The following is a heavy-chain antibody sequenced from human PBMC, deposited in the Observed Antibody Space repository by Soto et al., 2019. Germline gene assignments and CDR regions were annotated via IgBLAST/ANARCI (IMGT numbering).Heavy chain of an antibody. D-gene: IGHD3-3*01. CDR2: ISAYNGNT. CDR1: GYTFTSYG. CDR3: ARRQYYDFWSGSQNYYGMDV. J-gene: IGHJ6*02. Sequence: ASVKVSCKASGYTFTSYGISWVRQAPGQGLEWMGWISAYNGNTNYAQKLQGRVTMTTDTSTSTAYMELRSLRSDDTAVYYCARRQYYDFWSGSQNYYGMDVWGQGTTVTVS. V-gene: IGHV1-18*01.